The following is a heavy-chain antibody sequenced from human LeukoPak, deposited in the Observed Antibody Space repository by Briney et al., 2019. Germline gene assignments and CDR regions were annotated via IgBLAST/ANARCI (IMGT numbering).Heavy chain of an antibody. CDR3: ATRHDY. CDR2: ISSSGSTI. CDR1: GFTFSSYS. V-gene: IGHV3-48*04. J-gene: IGHJ4*02. Sequence: GRSRRLACAAAGFTFSSYSMNWVRHAPRKGLEWVSYISSSGSTIYSADSVKGRFTISRDNAKNSLYLQMNSLRAEDTAVYYCATRHDYWGQGALVTVSS.